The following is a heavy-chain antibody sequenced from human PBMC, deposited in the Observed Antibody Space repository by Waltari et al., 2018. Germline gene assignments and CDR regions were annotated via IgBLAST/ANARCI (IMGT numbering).Heavy chain of an antibody. CDR1: GFTFSNSW. CDR3: TREDSDCWSAPRGGGWFDS. J-gene: IGHJ5*01. CDR2: NNKEGSRR. Sequence: EVQLVESGGRLVPPGGSLRISCAVSGFTFSNSWMHWVRQAPGKGLVWITQNNKEGSRRSCADTGEGRCTISRDNAKKALDLEMNSLRVDDTAVYYCTREDSDCWSAPRGGGWFDSWGQGTLVTVSS. V-gene: IGHV3-74*01. D-gene: IGHD3-3*01.